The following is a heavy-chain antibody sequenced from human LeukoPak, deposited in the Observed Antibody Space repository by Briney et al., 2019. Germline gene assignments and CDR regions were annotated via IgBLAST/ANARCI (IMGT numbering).Heavy chain of an antibody. V-gene: IGHV1-69*05. D-gene: IGHD5-24*01. CDR1: GGTFSSYA. CDR2: IIPIFGTA. J-gene: IGHJ4*02. Sequence: ASVKVSCKASGGTFSSYAISWVRQAPGQGLEWMGRIIPIFGTANYAQKFQGRVTITTDESTSTAYMELRSLRSDDTAVYYCARQRGWLQPYYSDYWGQGTLVTVSS. CDR3: ARQRGWLQPYYSDY.